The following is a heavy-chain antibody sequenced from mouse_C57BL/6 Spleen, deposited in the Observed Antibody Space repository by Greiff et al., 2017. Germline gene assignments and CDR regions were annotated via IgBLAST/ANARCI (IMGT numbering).Heavy chain of an antibody. V-gene: IGHV1-39*01. CDR2: INPNDGTT. CDR1: GYSFTDYN. J-gene: IGHJ2*01. Sequence: QLVESGPELVKPGASVKISCKASGYSFTDYNMNWVKQSNGKSLEWIGVINPNDGTTSYNQKFKGKATLTVDQSSSTAYMQLNSLTSEDSAVYYCARSLTTVVATSDYWGQGTTLTVSS. D-gene: IGHD1-1*01. CDR3: ARSLTTVVATSDY.